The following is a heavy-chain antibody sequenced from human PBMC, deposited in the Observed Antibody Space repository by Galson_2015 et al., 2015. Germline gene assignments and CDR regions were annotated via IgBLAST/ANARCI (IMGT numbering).Heavy chain of an antibody. CDR2: IRSHGSQT. D-gene: IGHD3-10*01. V-gene: IGHV3-7*03. Sequence: SLRLSCAASGFIFRNYWMVWVRQTPEKGLEWVARIRSHGSQTFYVDSVKGRYTISIDNAENSLYLQMNRLRPDDTAVYFCARDANRGGEFDYWGQGALVTVSS. CDR3: ARDANRGGEFDY. CDR1: GFIFRNYW. J-gene: IGHJ4*02.